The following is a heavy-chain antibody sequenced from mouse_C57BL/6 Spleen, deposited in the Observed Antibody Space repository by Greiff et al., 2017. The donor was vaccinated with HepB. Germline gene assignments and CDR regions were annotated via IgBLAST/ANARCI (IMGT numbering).Heavy chain of an antibody. CDR3: ARSYMITSWYFEV. CDR1: GYTFTSYW. J-gene: IGHJ1*03. V-gene: IGHV1-74*01. D-gene: IGHD2-4*01. CDR2: IHPSDSDT. Sequence: QVQLKQPGAELVKPGASVKVSCKASGYTFTSYWMHWVKQRPGHGLEWIGRIHPSDSDTNYNQKFKGTATLSVDKSSSTTYMQLSSLTSEDSAFYYCARSYMITSWYFEVWGTGTTVTVSS.